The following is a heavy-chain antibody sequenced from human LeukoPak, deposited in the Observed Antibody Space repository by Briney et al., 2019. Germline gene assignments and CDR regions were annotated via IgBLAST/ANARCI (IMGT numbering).Heavy chain of an antibody. CDR2: ISSSSSTI. CDR1: GFTFSSYS. CDR3: ARDRQWLVPSTWDY. Sequence: GGSLRLSCAASGFTFSSYSMNWVRQAPGKGLEWVSYISSSSSTIYYADSVKGRFTISRDNAKNSLYLQMSSLRAEDTAVYYCARDRQWLVPSTWDYWGQGTLVTVSS. J-gene: IGHJ4*02. V-gene: IGHV3-48*01. D-gene: IGHD6-19*01.